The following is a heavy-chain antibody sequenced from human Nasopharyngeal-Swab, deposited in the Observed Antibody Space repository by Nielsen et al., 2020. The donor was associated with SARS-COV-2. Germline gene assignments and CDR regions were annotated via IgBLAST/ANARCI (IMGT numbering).Heavy chain of an antibody. CDR3: TRDIRVRGVPSDYYYGMDV. D-gene: IGHD3-10*01. CDR1: GFTSGDYA. Sequence: GESLKISCTASGFTSGDYAMSWVRQAPGKGLEWVGFIRSKAYGGTTEYAASVKGRFTISRDDSKSIAYLQMNSLKTEDTAVYYCTRDIRVRGVPSDYYYGMDVWGQGTTVTVSS. J-gene: IGHJ6*02. V-gene: IGHV3-49*04. CDR2: IRSKAYGGTT.